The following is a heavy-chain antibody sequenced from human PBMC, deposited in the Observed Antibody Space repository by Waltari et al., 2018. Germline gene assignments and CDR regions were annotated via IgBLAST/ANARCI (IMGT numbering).Heavy chain of an antibody. CDR3: ARDGEPKWGGVTDNPRMNDY. CDR2: ISSSSSYR. CDR1: GFTFSSYS. D-gene: IGHD2-21*02. V-gene: IGHV3-21*01. Sequence: EVQLVESGGGLVKPGGSLRLSCAASGFTFSSYSMNWVRQAPGKGLGWVSSISSSSSYRYYADSVKGRFTSSRDNAKNSLYLQMNSLRAEDTAVYYCARDGEPKWGGVTDNPRMNDYWGQGTLVTVSS. J-gene: IGHJ4*02.